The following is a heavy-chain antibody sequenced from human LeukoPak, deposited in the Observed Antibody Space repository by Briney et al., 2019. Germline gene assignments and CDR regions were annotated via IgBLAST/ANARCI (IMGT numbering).Heavy chain of an antibody. Sequence: GGSLRLSCAASGFTFSSYGMHWVRQAPGKGLEWVAVISYDGSNKYYADSVKGRFTISRGNSKNTLYLQMNSLRAEDTAVYYCAKDRDYYGSGRPYYGMDVWGQGTTVTVSS. D-gene: IGHD3-10*01. CDR1: GFTFSSYG. J-gene: IGHJ6*02. CDR3: AKDRDYYGSGRPYYGMDV. V-gene: IGHV3-30*18. CDR2: ISYDGSNK.